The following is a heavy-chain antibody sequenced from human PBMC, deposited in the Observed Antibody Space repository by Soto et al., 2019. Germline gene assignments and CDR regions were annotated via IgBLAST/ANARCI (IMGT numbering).Heavy chain of an antibody. J-gene: IGHJ4*02. V-gene: IGHV3-48*02. CDR2: ISSTSNAI. D-gene: IGHD2-15*01. CDR3: SRDEMSGGNIFF. CDR1: GFTFKNYG. Sequence: EVQLVESGGGLVQPGGSLRLSCAASGFTFKNYGMNWVRQAPGKGLEWVAYISSTSNAIHYTDSVRGRFTISRDNAKNSLYLRMNRLRDEDTAVYYWSRDEMSGGNIFFWGQGSQVAVSS.